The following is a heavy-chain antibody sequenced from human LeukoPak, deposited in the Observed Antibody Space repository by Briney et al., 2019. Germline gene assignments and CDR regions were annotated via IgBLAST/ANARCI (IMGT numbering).Heavy chain of an antibody. CDR2: FDPEDGET. D-gene: IGHD6-19*01. CDR1: GYTLTELS. V-gene: IGHV1-24*01. J-gene: IGHJ4*02. CDR3: ATVWGRSGWYSFDY. Sequence: ASVKVSCKVSGYTLTELSMHWVRQAPGKGLEWMGGFDPEDGETIYAQKFQGRVTMTEDTSTDTAYMELSSLRSEDTAVYYCATVWGRSGWYSFDYWGQGTLVTVSS.